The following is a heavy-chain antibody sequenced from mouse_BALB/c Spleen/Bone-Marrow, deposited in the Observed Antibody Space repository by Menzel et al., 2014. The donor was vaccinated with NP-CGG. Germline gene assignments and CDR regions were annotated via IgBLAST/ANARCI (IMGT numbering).Heavy chain of an antibody. CDR1: GFNIKDTY. CDR3: ANYCYGSSLFAY. V-gene: IGHV14-3*02. CDR2: IDPANGNT. D-gene: IGHD1-1*01. Sequence: EVKLQESGAELVKPGASVKLSCTASGFNIKDTYMHWVKQRPEQGLEWIGRIDPANGNTKYDPKFQGKSTITADTSSNTAYLQLSSLTSEYTAVYYCANYCYGSSLFAYWGQGTLVTVSA. J-gene: IGHJ3*01.